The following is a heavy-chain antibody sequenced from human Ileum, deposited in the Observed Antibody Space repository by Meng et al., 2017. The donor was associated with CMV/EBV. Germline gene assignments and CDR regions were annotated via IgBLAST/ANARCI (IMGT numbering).Heavy chain of an antibody. J-gene: IGHJ4*02. CDR2: INGDNGNT. D-gene: IGHD3-22*01. V-gene: IGHV1-3*01. CDR1: YSFISYT. CDR3: AKGYYYDSIGFYPFDY. Sequence: YSFISYTMHWVRQAPGQRLEWMGWINGDNGNTKYSEKFQDRVTITRDTSASTVYMDLSSLTSEDTAIYYCAKGYYYDSIGFYPFDYWGQGTLVTVSS.